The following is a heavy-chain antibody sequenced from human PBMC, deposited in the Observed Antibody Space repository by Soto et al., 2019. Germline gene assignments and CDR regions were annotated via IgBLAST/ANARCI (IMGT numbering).Heavy chain of an antibody. Sequence: SETLSLTCTVTGGSISSSSYYWGWIRQPPGKGLEWHGSIYYSGSTYYNPSLNSRVTISVDTSKNQFSLKLSYVAAADTAVYYCARREDSSGYYYFDYWGQGTLVTVS. D-gene: IGHD3-22*01. CDR1: GGSISSSSYY. CDR3: ARREDSSGYYYFDY. J-gene: IGHJ4*02. V-gene: IGHV4-39*01. CDR2: IYYSGST.